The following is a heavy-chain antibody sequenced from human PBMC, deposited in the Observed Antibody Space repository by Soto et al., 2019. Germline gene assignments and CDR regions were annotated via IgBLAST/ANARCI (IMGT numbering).Heavy chain of an antibody. Sequence: DVQLLESGGDLVQPEGSLRLSCAASGVTFSSYAMSWVRQAPGKGLEWVSSVSAGGDMTYYSDSVKGRFTISRDNSNNALFLQMNSLRAEDTALYYCARGDRGGSGSPASYYYSGLDVWGQGNTVTVSS. D-gene: IGHD3-10*01. CDR2: VSAGGDMT. CDR3: ARGDRGGSGSPASYYYSGLDV. J-gene: IGHJ6*02. CDR1: GVTFSSYA. V-gene: IGHV3-23*01.